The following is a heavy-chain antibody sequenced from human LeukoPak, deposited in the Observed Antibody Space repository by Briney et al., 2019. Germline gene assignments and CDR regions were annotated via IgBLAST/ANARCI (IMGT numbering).Heavy chain of an antibody. D-gene: IGHD6-19*01. V-gene: IGHV4-59*01. CDR1: GGSISSYY. CDR2: IYYSGST. J-gene: IGHJ6*03. CDR3: ARDVSSRWLAGYMDV. Sequence: SETLSLTCTVSGGSISSYYWSWIRQPPGKGLEWIGYIYYSGSTNYNPSLKSRVTISVDTSKNQFSLKLSSVTAADTAVYYCARDVSSRWLAGYMDVWGKGTTVTVSS.